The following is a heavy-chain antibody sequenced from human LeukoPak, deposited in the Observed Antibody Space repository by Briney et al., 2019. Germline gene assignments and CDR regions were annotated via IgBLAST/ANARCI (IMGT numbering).Heavy chain of an antibody. CDR2: INHGGST. CDR1: GGSFSGYY. V-gene: IGHV4-34*01. CDR3: ARERMVRGVITP. J-gene: IGHJ5*02. Sequence: SETLSLTCAVYGGSFSGYYWSWVRQPPGKGLEWIGEINHGGSTNYNPSLKSRVTISVDTSKNQFSLKLSSVTAADTAVYYCARERMVRGVITPWGQGTLVTVSS. D-gene: IGHD3-10*01.